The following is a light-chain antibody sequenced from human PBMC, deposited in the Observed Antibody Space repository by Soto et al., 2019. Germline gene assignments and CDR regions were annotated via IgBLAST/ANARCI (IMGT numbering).Light chain of an antibody. Sequence: EIVLTQSPATLSLSPGERATLSCRASQSVSSYLSCFQQKPGQPPRLLIYDASNRATGIPARFSGSGAGTDFTLPISSIEHEDFVLYYCQQRYNWPFTFGPGTKLDI. CDR1: QSVSSY. J-gene: IGKJ3*01. CDR2: DAS. V-gene: IGKV3-11*01. CDR3: QQRYNWPFT.